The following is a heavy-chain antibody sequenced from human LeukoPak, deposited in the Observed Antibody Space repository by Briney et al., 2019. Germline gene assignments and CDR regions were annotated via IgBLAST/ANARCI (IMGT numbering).Heavy chain of an antibody. CDR3: ARGSRIQLWLRGGFDY. J-gene: IGHJ4*02. CDR2: IYHTGST. V-gene: IGHV4-59*02. CDR1: GGSVSDYY. D-gene: IGHD5-18*01. Sequence: SETLSLTCTISGGSVSDYYWSWIRQSPGKGLEWIGYIYHTGSTSYSPSLKSRVTISADTSQNQFSLKLSSVTAADTAVYYCARGSRIQLWLRGGFDYWGQGTLVTVSS.